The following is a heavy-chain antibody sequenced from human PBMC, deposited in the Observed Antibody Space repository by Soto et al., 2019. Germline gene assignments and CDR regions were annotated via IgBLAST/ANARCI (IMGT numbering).Heavy chain of an antibody. Sequence: QVQLVESGGGVVQPGRSLRLSCAASGFTFSSYGMHWVRQAPGKGLEWVAVISYDGSNKYYADSVKGRFTISRDNSKNTLYLQMNSLRAEDTDVYYGAKSVISGWSDYWGQGTLVTVSS. CDR3: AKSVISGWSDY. D-gene: IGHD6-19*01. V-gene: IGHV3-30*18. CDR2: ISYDGSNK. J-gene: IGHJ4*02. CDR1: GFTFSSYG.